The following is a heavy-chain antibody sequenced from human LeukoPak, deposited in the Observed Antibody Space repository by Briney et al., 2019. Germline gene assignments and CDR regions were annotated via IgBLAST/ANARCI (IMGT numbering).Heavy chain of an antibody. J-gene: IGHJ5*02. Sequence: ASVKVSCKASGHTFTSYYMHWVRQAPGQGLEWMGIINPSGGSTSYAQKFQGRVTMTRDTSTSTVYMELSSLRPEDTAVYYCARDLGQWLVRYNWFDPWGQGTLVTVSS. V-gene: IGHV1-46*01. CDR2: INPSGGST. D-gene: IGHD6-19*01. CDR3: ARDLGQWLVRYNWFDP. CDR1: GHTFTSYY.